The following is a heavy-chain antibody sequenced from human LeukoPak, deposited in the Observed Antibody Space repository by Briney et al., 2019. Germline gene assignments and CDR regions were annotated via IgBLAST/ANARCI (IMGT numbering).Heavy chain of an antibody. CDR1: GVSISSGGYS. CDR3: ARGGVWGSWFDY. CDR2: IYHSGST. J-gene: IGHJ4*02. V-gene: IGHV4-30-2*01. Sequence: SQTLSLTCAVSGVSISSGGYSWRWIRQPPGKGLEWIGYIYHSGSTYYNPSLKSRVTISVDRSKNQFSLKLSSVTAADTAVYYCARGGVWGSWFDYWGQGTLVTVSS. D-gene: IGHD3-16*01.